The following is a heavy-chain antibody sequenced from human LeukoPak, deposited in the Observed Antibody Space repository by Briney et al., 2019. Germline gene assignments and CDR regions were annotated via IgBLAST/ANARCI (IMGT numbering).Heavy chain of an antibody. D-gene: IGHD5-12*01. Sequence: GGSLRLSCAASEFSVGSNYMTWVRQAPGKGLEWVSLIYSGGSTYYADSVKGRFTISRDNSKNTLYLQMNSLRAEDTAVYYCXRGPSGYHNTGGQGTLVTVSS. CDR2: IYSGGST. V-gene: IGHV3-66*01. J-gene: IGHJ4*02. CDR1: EFSVGSNY. CDR3: XRGPSGYHNT.